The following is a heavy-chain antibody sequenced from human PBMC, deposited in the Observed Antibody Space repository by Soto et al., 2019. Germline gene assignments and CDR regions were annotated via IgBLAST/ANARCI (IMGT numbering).Heavy chain of an antibody. CDR1: GGSISSSSYY. Sequence: SETLSLTCTVSGGSISSSSYYWGWIRQPPGKGLEGIGSIYYSGSTYYNPSLKSRVTISVDTSKNQFSLKLSSVTAADTAVYFCARLVYRRSSWIDSRGQGTLVTVSS. V-gene: IGHV4-39*01. J-gene: IGHJ5*01. D-gene: IGHD1-20*01. CDR2: IYYSGST. CDR3: ARLVYRRSSWIDS.